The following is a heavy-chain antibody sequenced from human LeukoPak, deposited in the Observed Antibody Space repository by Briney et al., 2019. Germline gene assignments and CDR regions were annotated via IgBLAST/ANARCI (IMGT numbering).Heavy chain of an antibody. Sequence: GGSLRLSCVVSGFTVSSNYMSWVRQVPGKGLEWVSGINGNGGSTGYADSVKGRFTISRDNAKNSVYLQMSSLRAEDTALYYCAREGAGYRGYDYDYFYAMDVWGQGTTVTVSS. CDR2: INGNGGST. CDR1: GFTVSSNY. D-gene: IGHD5-12*01. J-gene: IGHJ6*02. CDR3: AREGAGYRGYDYDYFYAMDV. V-gene: IGHV3-20*04.